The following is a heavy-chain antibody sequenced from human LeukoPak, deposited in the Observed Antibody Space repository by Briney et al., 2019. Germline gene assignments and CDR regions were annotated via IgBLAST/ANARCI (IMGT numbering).Heavy chain of an antibody. J-gene: IGHJ4*02. CDR1: GFTFSSYW. CDR3: ARSRFLEWLLQTAYYFDY. V-gene: IGHV3-7*01. CDR2: IKQDGSEK. Sequence: GGSLRLSCAASGFTFSSYWMSWVRQAPGKGLEWVANIKQDGSEKYYVDSVKGRFTISRDNAKNSLCLQMNSLRAEDTAVYYCARSRFLEWLLQTAYYFDYWGQGTLVTVSS. D-gene: IGHD3-3*01.